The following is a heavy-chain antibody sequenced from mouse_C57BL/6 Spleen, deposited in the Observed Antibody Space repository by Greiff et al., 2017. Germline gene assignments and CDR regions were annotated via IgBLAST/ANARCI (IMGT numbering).Heavy chain of an antibody. CDR1: GYTFTDHT. J-gene: IGHJ2*01. V-gene: IGHV1-78*01. Sequence: VQRVESDAELVKPGASVKISCKVSGYTFTDHTIHWMKQRPEQGLEWIGYIYPRDGSTKYNEKFKGKATLTADKSSSTAYMQLNSLTSEDSAVXFCARPFITTVVALDYWGQGTTLTVSS. CDR3: ARPFITTVVALDY. D-gene: IGHD1-1*01. CDR2: IYPRDGST.